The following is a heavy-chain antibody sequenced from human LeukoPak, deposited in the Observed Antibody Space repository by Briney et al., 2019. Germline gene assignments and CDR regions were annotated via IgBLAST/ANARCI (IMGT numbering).Heavy chain of an antibody. CDR3: AAGYGSSWYDLYFQY. J-gene: IGHJ1*01. D-gene: IGHD6-13*01. Sequence: ASVKLSCKASGFTFTRSAMQWVRQARGQRLEWIGWIVVGSGNTKYAHSFQERVTITRDMSASTAYMELRSLRSDDTALYYCAAGYGSSWYDLYFQYWGQGTLVTVSS. CDR2: IVVGSGNT. CDR1: GFTFTRSA. V-gene: IGHV1-58*02.